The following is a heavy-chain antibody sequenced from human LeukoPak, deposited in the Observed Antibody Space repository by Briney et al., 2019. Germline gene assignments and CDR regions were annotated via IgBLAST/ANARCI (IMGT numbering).Heavy chain of an antibody. CDR2: INHSGST. J-gene: IGHJ5*02. Sequence: PSETLSLTCAVYGGSFSGYYWSWIRQPPGKGLEWIGEINHSGSTNYNPSLKSRVTISVDTSKNQFSLKLSSVTAADTAVYYCARGNNWNDSGPFQNWFDPWGQGTLVTVSS. D-gene: IGHD1-1*01. V-gene: IGHV4-34*01. CDR1: GGSFSGYY. CDR3: ARGNNWNDSGPFQNWFDP.